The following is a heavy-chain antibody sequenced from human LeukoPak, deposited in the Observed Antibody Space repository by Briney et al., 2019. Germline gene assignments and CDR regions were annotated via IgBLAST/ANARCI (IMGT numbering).Heavy chain of an antibody. CDR1: GFTFSSYA. CDR3: ARGSRNWNYDHYFDY. J-gene: IGHJ4*02. V-gene: IGHV3-30-3*01. D-gene: IGHD1-7*01. Sequence: GGSLRLSCAASGFTFSSYAMHWVRQAPGEGLEWEAAISSDGNYKYYADSVQGRFTISRDNSENALYLQTNSLRAEDTAVYYCARGSRNWNYDHYFDYWGQGTLVTVSS. CDR2: ISSDGNYK.